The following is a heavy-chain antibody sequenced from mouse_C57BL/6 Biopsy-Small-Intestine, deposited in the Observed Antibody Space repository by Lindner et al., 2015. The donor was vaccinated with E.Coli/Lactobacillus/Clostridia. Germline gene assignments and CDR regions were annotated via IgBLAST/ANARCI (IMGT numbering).Heavy chain of an antibody. CDR3: ARRSLLDY. V-gene: IGHV1-14*01. J-gene: IGHJ2*01. D-gene: IGHD6-1*01. CDR1: GYTFTSYA. CDR2: INPYSDGP. Sequence: VQLQESGPELVKPGASVKMSCKASGYTFTSYAMHWVKQKPGQGLEWIGYINPYSDGPKYNEKFKGKATLTSDKSSSTAYMELSSLTSEDSAVYYCARRSLLDYWGQGTTLTVSS.